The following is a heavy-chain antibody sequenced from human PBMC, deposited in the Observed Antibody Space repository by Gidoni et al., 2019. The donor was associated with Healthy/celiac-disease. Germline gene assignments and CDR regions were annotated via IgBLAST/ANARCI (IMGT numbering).Heavy chain of an antibody. D-gene: IGHD3-22*01. J-gene: IGHJ6*02. V-gene: IGHV3-48*02. Sequence: EVQLVESGGGLVQPGGSLRLSCAASGFTFSSYSMNWVRQAPGKGLEWVSYISSSSSTIYYADSVKGRFTISRDNAKNSLYLQMNSLRDEDTAVYYCARDRYYYDSSGPRLGIYYYYGMDVWGQGTTVTVSS. CDR3: ARDRYYYDSSGPRLGIYYYYGMDV. CDR1: GFTFSSYS. CDR2: ISSSSSTI.